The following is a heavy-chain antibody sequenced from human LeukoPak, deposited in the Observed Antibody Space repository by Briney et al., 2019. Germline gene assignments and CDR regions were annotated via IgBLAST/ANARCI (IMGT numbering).Heavy chain of an antibody. V-gene: IGHV6-1*01. CDR3: AKYVGTSGWYTFDY. CDR2: TYYRSNLYN. CDR1: GDTVSSNNGA. J-gene: IGHJ4*02. Sequence: SQTLSLTCGLSGDTVSSNNGAWNWLRQSPSRGLDWLVRTYYRSNLYNDYAGSMKGRITISPDTSKNQFSLQLNSVTPEDTAVYYCAKYVGTSGWYTFDYWGQGTLVTVSS. D-gene: IGHD6-19*01.